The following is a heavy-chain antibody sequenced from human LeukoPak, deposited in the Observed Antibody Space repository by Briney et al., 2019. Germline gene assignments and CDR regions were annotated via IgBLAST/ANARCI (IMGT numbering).Heavy chain of an antibody. V-gene: IGHV6-1*01. J-gene: IGHJ4*02. D-gene: IGHD3-3*01. CDR1: GDSVSSNGAS. CDR3: GRETDFGVVTN. CDR2: TYYRSQQWHS. Sequence: SQTLSLTRAISGDSVSSNGASWNWIRHSPSRGLEWLGRTYYRSQQWHSDYAPSVRGRITLNPDTSKNQFSLQLNSVTPEDTAVYYCGRETDFGVVTNWGQGTLVTVSS.